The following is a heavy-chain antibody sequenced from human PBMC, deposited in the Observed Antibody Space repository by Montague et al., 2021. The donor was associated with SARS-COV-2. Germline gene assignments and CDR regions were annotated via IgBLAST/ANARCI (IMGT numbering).Heavy chain of an antibody. Sequence: YRSISWAASGFTFSSYAMSWFRQAPGKGLEWVSVIYSGGSSTYYADSVKGRFTISRDNSKNTLYLQMNSLRAEDTAVYYCATTTGLGSWGQGTLVTVSS. CDR2: IYSGGSST. V-gene: IGHV3-23*03. CDR1: GFTFSSYA. D-gene: IGHD4-17*01. J-gene: IGHJ5*02. CDR3: ATTTGLGS.